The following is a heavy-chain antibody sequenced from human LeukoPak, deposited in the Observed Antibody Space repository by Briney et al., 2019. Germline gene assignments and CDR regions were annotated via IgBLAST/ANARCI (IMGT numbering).Heavy chain of an antibody. Sequence: ASVKVSCKASGYTFTSYGISWVRQAPGQGLEWMGWISAYNGNTNYAQKLQGRVTMTTDTSTSTAYMELRSLRSDDTAVYYCAHCSGGSCYYTNWFDPWGQGTLVTVSS. CDR2: ISAYNGNT. D-gene: IGHD2-15*01. CDR3: AHCSGGSCYYTNWFDP. CDR1: GYTFTSYG. J-gene: IGHJ5*02. V-gene: IGHV1-18*01.